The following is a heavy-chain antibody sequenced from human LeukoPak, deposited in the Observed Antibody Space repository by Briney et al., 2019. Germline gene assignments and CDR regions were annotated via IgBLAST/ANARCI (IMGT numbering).Heavy chain of an antibody. Sequence: GGSLRLSCAASGFSFSSYVMNWVRQAPGKGLEWVSSISSSSSYIYYADSVKGRFTISRDNAKNSLYLQMNSLRAEDTAVYYCARELLWFGEPRNWFDPWGQGTLVTVSP. CDR1: GFSFSSYV. J-gene: IGHJ5*02. CDR2: ISSSSSYI. CDR3: ARELLWFGEPRNWFDP. V-gene: IGHV3-21*01. D-gene: IGHD3-10*01.